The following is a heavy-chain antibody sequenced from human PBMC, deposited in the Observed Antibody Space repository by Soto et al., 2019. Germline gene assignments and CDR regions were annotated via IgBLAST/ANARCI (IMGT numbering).Heavy chain of an antibody. V-gene: IGHV3-30-3*01. Sequence: GGSLRLSCAASGFTFSSYAMHWVRQAPGKGLEWVAVISYDGSNKYYADSVKGRFTISRDNSKNTLYLQMNSLRAEDTAVYYCALLEWELGALDIWGQGTMVTVSS. J-gene: IGHJ3*02. CDR1: GFTFSSYA. D-gene: IGHD1-26*01. CDR3: ALLEWELGALDI. CDR2: ISYDGSNK.